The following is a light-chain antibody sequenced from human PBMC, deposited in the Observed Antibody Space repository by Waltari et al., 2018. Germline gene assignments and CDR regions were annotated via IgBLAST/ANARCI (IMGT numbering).Light chain of an antibody. CDR1: QRGSSN. V-gene: IGKV3-15*01. CDR3: QQHHNSPRT. Sequence: EIVMTQTPATLSVSPGERAIRSRRASQRGSSNLAWYQPKPGQAPRLLISGASTRATGIPARFSGSRSETEFTLTISSMQSEDFAVYFCQQHHNSPRTFVQGTKVEIK. J-gene: IGKJ1*01. CDR2: GAS.